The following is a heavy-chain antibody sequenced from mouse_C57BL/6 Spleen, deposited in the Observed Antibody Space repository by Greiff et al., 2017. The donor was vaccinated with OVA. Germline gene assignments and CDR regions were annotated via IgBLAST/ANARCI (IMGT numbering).Heavy chain of an antibody. V-gene: IGHV1-63*01. J-gene: IGHJ2*01. CDR2: IYPGGGYT. CDR3: ARGDYGSSYVYFDY. CDR1: GYTFTNYW. Sequence: QVTLKESGAELVRPGTSVKMSCKASGYTFTNYWIGWAKQRPGHGLEWIGDIYPGGGYTNYNEKFKGKATLTADKSSSTAYMQFSSLTSEDSAIYYCARGDYGSSYVYFDYWGQGTTLTVSS. D-gene: IGHD1-1*01.